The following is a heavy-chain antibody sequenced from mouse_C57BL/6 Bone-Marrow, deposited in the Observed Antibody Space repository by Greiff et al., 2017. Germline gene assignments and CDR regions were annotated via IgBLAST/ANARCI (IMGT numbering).Heavy chain of an antibody. CDR2: INPSTGGT. J-gene: IGHJ3*01. V-gene: IGHV1-42*01. CDR3: ERKVRRIFAD. D-gene: IGHD1-3*01. CDR1: GYSFTGYY. Sequence: VQLQQSGPELVKPGASVKISCKASGYSFTGYYMNWVKQSPEKSLEWIGEINPSTGGTTYNQKFKAKATLTVDKSSSTAYMQLQSLTSEDSAVYYCERKVRRIFADWGKGTLVTVSA.